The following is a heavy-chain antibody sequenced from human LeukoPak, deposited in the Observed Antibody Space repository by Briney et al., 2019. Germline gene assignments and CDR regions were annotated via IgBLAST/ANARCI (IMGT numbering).Heavy chain of an antibody. Sequence: ASVKVSCKVSGYTLTELSMHWVRQAPGKGLECRGGFYPEDGETIYAQKFQGRVTMTEDTSTDTAYMELSSLRSEDTVVYYCATLIVGATRVPNYFDYWGQGTLVTVSS. CDR2: FYPEDGET. V-gene: IGHV1-24*01. CDR3: ATLIVGATRVPNYFDY. J-gene: IGHJ4*02. D-gene: IGHD1-26*01. CDR1: GYTLTELS.